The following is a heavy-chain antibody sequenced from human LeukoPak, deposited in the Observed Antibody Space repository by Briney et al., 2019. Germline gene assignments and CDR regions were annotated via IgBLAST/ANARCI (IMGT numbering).Heavy chain of an antibody. V-gene: IGHV1-2*02. CDR2: INPNSGAT. J-gene: IGHJ3*01. CDR3: ARDKRYYYDSTGYYYYAFDV. CDR1: GYTFTADY. D-gene: IGHD3-22*01. Sequence: GSSVKVSCKASGYTFTADYIHWVRQAPGQGLEWMGWINPNSGATNYAQKFQGRVTMTRDTSISTASMELSRLTSDDTAVYYCARDKRYYYDSTGYYYYAFDVWGQGTMVTVSS.